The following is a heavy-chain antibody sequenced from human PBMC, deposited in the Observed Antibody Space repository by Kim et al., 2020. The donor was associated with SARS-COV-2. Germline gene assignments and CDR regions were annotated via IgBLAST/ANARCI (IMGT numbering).Heavy chain of an antibody. Sequence: GGSLRLSCTTSGFTFTGYAMSWVRQAPGKGLEWVSSIDGSDGTTYFVDSVKGRSTTSRDNSKNTLYLQMSTLRADDTAVYYCVKGGWGSIWDHWGQGTLVTVAS. V-gene: IGHV3-23*01. CDR2: IDGSDGTT. CDR3: VKGGWGSIWDH. D-gene: IGHD2-21*01. CDR1: GFTFTGYA. J-gene: IGHJ4*02.